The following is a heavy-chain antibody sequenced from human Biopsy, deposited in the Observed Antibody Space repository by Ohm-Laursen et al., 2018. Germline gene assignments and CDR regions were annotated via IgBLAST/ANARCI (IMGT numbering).Heavy chain of an antibody. Sequence: SLRLSCSASGFTFNTYAMTWVRQAPGKGLEWVSGISVSGSSTSQADSVKDRFTISRDNSKSTLYLQMNSLRADDTAVYYCARSLSGDYVYDAFDIWGQGTMVTVSS. V-gene: IGHV3-23*01. J-gene: IGHJ3*02. CDR1: GFTFNTYA. CDR2: ISVSGSST. CDR3: ARSLSGDYVYDAFDI. D-gene: IGHD3-16*01.